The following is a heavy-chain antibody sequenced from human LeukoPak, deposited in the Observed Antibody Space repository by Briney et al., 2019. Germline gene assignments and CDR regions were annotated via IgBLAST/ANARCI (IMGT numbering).Heavy chain of an antibody. D-gene: IGHD3-10*01. CDR2: ISYDGSKK. CDR3: AKGTRGVIIPNFDY. J-gene: IGHJ4*02. Sequence: PGRSLRLSCAASGFTFSSYGMHWVRQAPGKGLEWVAVISYDGSKKYYADSVKGRFTISRDNSKNTLYLQMNSLRAEDTAVYYCAKGTRGVIIPNFDYWGQGTLVTVSS. V-gene: IGHV3-30*18. CDR1: GFTFSSYG.